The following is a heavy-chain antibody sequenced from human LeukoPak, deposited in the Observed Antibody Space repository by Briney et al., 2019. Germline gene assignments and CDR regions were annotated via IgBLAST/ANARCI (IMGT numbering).Heavy chain of an antibody. D-gene: IGHD6-13*01. V-gene: IGHV1-8*01. CDR2: MNPNSGNT. Sequence: ASVKVSCKASGYTFTSYDINWVRQATGQGLEWMGWMNPNSGNTGYAQKFQGRVTMTRNTSISTAYMELSSLRSEDTAVYYCARDYRGIAAAGKGSYYYYYYMDVWGKGTTVTVSS. CDR1: GYTFTSYD. J-gene: IGHJ6*03. CDR3: ARDYRGIAAAGKGSYYYYYYMDV.